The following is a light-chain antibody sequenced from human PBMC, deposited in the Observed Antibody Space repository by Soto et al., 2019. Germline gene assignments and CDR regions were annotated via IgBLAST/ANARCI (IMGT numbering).Light chain of an antibody. CDR2: AAS. J-gene: IGKJ2*01. CDR3: QQYGNSPPNT. V-gene: IGKV3-20*01. Sequence: EIVLTQSPGTLSLSPGERATLSCRASQSVSSSHLAWYQQKPGPAHRVLVYAASSRATGIQDMFSGSGSGTEFTITISRLEPEAFAVYFCQQYGNSPPNTVGQGTKVEIK. CDR1: QSVSSSH.